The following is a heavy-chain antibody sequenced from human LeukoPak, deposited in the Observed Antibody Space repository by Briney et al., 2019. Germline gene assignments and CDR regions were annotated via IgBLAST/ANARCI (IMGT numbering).Heavy chain of an antibody. Sequence: SETLSLTCTVSGGSISSYYWNWIRQPAGKGLEWIGRIYISGTTNYTPSLKSRVTMSVDTSKNQFSLKLSSVTAADTAVYYCARSNILTAYAHMDVWGKGTTVTISS. CDR3: ARSNILTAYAHMDV. CDR1: GGSISSYY. V-gene: IGHV4-4*07. CDR2: IYISGTT. J-gene: IGHJ6*03. D-gene: IGHD3-9*01.